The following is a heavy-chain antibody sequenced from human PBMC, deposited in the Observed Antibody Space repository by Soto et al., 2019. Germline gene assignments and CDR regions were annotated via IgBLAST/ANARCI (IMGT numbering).Heavy chain of an antibody. D-gene: IGHD2-2*01. CDR2: MNPNSGNT. CDR3: ASATSEYQLRVGPSWFDP. CDR1: GYTFTSYD. J-gene: IGHJ5*02. V-gene: IGHV1-8*01. Sequence: ASVKVSCKASGYTFTSYDINWVRQATGQGLEWMGWMNPNSGNTGYAQKFQGRVTMTRNTSISTAYMELSSLRSEDTAVYYCASATSEYQLRVGPSWFDPWDQGXLVTVCS.